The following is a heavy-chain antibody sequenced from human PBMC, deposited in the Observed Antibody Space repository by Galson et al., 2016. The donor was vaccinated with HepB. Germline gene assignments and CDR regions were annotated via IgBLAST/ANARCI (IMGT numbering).Heavy chain of an antibody. CDR3: ARQWRALYGDYEVWFGP. CDR1: GYTFTKYA. D-gene: IGHD4-17*01. J-gene: IGHJ5*02. CDR2: INTKTGIP. V-gene: IGHV7-4-1*02. Sequence: SVKVSCKASGYTFTKYAMNWVRQVPGQGLEWMGWINTKTGIPTYAQGFTGRFVFSLDTSVSTAYLHISSLKAEDTAVYYCARQWRALYGDYEVWFGPWGLGTLVTVSS.